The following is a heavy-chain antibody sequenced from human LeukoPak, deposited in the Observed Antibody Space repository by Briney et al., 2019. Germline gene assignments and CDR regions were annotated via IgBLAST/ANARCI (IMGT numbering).Heavy chain of an antibody. Sequence: ASVKVSCTASGHTFTSYGISWVRQAPGQGLEWMGWISAYNGNTNYAQKLQGRVTMTTDTSTSTAYMELRSLRSDDTAVYYCARDPLVVVAATYYYYYGMDVWGQGTTVTVSS. CDR1: GHTFTSYG. V-gene: IGHV1-18*01. CDR2: ISAYNGNT. CDR3: ARDPLVVVAATYYYYYGMDV. J-gene: IGHJ6*02. D-gene: IGHD2-15*01.